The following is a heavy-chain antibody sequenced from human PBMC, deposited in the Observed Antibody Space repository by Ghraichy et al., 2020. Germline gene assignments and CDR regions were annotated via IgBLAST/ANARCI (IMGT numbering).Heavy chain of an antibody. CDR3: ARGGYTGYTSVDS. V-gene: IGHV3-74*01. CDR1: GFTFSRYW. J-gene: IGHJ4*02. D-gene: IGHD5-12*01. Sequence: GGSLRLSCAASGFTFSRYWMHWVRQAPGKGLVWFSHIDSDESTTNYADSVKGRFTISRDNAKNTLFLQMNSLRAEDTAVYYCARGGYTGYTSVDSWGQGTLVTVSS. CDR2: IDSDESTT.